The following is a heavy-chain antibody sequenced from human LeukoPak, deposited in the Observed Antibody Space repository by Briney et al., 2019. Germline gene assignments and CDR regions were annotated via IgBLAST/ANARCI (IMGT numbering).Heavy chain of an antibody. J-gene: IGHJ6*02. CDR2: INHSGST. V-gene: IGHV4-34*01. CDR3: ARSWSYDYVWGSYRYGMDV. Sequence: SETLSLTCAVYGGSFSGYYWSWIRQPPGKGLEWIGEINHSGSTNYNPSLKSRVTISVDTSKNQFSPKLSSVTAADTAVYYCARSWSYDYVWGSYRYGMDVWGQGTTVTVSS. D-gene: IGHD3-16*02. CDR1: GGSFSGYY.